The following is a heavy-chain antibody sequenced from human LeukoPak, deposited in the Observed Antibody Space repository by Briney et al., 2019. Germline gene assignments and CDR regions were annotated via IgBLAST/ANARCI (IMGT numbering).Heavy chain of an antibody. CDR1: GSTFTSYW. Sequence: GGSLRLSCAASGSTFTSYWMTWVRQAPGKGLEWVANIKQDGSEKYYVDSVKGRFTISRDNAKNSLYLQMNSLRAEDTAVYYCAKGPDDYYDSSGPDYWGQGTLVTVSS. CDR2: IKQDGSEK. V-gene: IGHV3-7*03. J-gene: IGHJ4*02. D-gene: IGHD3-22*01. CDR3: AKGPDDYYDSSGPDY.